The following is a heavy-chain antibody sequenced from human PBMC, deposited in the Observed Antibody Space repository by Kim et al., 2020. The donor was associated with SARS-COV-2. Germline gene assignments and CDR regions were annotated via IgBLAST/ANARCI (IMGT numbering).Heavy chain of an antibody. Sequence: NCNPARKSRVTISVDTSKNQFSLKLGSVTAADTAVYYWARAAAAAGWFDPWGQGTLVTVSS. CDR3: ARAAAAAGWFDP. J-gene: IGHJ5*02. D-gene: IGHD6-13*01. V-gene: IGHV4-34*01.